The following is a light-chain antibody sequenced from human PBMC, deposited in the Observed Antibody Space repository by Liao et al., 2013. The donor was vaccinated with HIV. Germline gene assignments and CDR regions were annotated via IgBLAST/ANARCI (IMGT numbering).Light chain of an antibody. CDR1: NIGSKS. Sequence: SYELTQPPSVSVAPGKTARITCGGNNIGSKSVHWYQQKPGQAPVLVIYYDSARPSGIPERFSGSNSGNTATLTITRVEAGDEADYYCQVWDSSSAHPVVFGGGTKLTVL. V-gene: IGLV3-21*04. J-gene: IGLJ2*01. CDR3: QVWDSSSAHPVV. CDR2: YDS.